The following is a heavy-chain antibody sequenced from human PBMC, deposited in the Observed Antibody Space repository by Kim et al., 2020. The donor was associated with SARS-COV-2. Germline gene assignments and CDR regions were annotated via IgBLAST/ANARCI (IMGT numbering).Heavy chain of an antibody. Sequence: GESLKISCKGSGYSFTSYWIGWVRQMPGKGLEWMGIIYPGDSDTRYSPSFQGQVTISADKSISTAYLQWSSLKASDTAMYYCARPFWASSWIDDAFDIWGQGTMVTVSS. CDR3: ARPFWASSWIDDAFDI. CDR1: GYSFTSYW. V-gene: IGHV5-51*01. D-gene: IGHD6-13*01. J-gene: IGHJ3*02. CDR2: IYPGDSDT.